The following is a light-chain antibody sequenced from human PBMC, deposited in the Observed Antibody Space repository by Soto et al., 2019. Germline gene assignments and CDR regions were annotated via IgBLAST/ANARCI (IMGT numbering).Light chain of an antibody. CDR1: QSVSSF. CDR2: DAS. CDR3: QQRSNWPLT. J-gene: IGKJ4*01. V-gene: IGKV3-11*01. Sequence: EIVLTQSPATLSLSPGKRASLSCRASQSVSSFLAWYQQKPGQAPRLLIYDASNRATGIPARFSGSGSGTDFTLTISSLEPEDFAVYYCQQRSNWPLTFGGGTKVDIK.